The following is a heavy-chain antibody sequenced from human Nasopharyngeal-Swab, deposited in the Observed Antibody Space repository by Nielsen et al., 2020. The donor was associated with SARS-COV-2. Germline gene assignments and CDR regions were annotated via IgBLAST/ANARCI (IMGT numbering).Heavy chain of an antibody. CDR2: SRYGGHA. CDR1: GDPMSTYL. J-gene: IGHJ2*01. CDR3: ARLYHSATLTGYRYWYFDV. D-gene: IGHD3-9*01. V-gene: IGHV4-59*13. Sequence: SETLSLTCNVSGDPMSTYLWSWIRQPPGKGLEWVGYSRYGGHAKYNPSHKSRVSISIDTSTNQFSLKLNSVTAADTAIYYCARLYHSATLTGYRYWYFDVWGRGTLVTVSS.